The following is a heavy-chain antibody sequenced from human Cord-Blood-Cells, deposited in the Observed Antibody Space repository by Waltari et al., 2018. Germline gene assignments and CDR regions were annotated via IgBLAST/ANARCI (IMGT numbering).Heavy chain of an antibody. J-gene: IGHJ4*02. CDR3: ARAHNWGSLYYVDY. CDR2: ITPIFGTA. D-gene: IGHD7-27*01. Sequence: QVQLVQSGAAVKKPGSSVKVSCKASGGTFSSYAISWVRQAPGQGREWMGGITPIFGTANDAQKFQGRVTITADEATSTAYMELSSLRSEDTAVYYCARAHNWGSLYYVDYWGQGTLVTVSS. V-gene: IGHV1-69*01. CDR1: GGTFSSYA.